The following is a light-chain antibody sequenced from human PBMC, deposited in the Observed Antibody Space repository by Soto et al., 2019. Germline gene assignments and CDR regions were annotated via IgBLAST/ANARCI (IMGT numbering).Light chain of an antibody. Sequence: EIVMRQSPGTLSLSKGERATLSCRASQSVSYYLAWYQQKPGQAPRLLIYGASSRATGIPVRFSGSGSGTDFTLTISRLEPEDFAVYYCQRYGTSTTFGQGTKVDIK. CDR3: QRYGTSTT. V-gene: IGKV3-20*01. CDR1: QSVSYY. J-gene: IGKJ1*01. CDR2: GAS.